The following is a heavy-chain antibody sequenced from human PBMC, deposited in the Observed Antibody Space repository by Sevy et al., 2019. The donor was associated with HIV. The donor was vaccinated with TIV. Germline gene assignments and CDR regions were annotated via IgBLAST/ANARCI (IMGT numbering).Heavy chain of an antibody. CDR3: AKFNLSWRYYDILTGQKFDY. J-gene: IGHJ4*02. CDR2: IRYDGSNK. CDR1: GFTFSSYS. Sequence: GGSLRLSCAASGFTFSSYSMNWVRQAPGKGLEWVAFIRYDGSNKYYADSVKGRFTISRDNSKNTLYLQMNSLRAEDTAVYYCAKFNLSWRYYDILTGQKFDYWGQGTLVTVSS. D-gene: IGHD3-9*01. V-gene: IGHV3-30*02.